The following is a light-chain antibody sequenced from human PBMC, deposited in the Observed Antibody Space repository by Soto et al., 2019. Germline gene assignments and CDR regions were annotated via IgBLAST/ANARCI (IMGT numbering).Light chain of an antibody. V-gene: IGLV1-40*01. CDR1: SSNIGAGFD. J-gene: IGLJ1*01. CDR2: DNS. CDR3: QSYDSSLSNSGCV. Sequence: QSVLTQPPSVSGAPGQTVTISCTGSSSNIGAGFDVHWYQQLPGTVPKVRIYDNSNRPSGVPDRFSGSKSGTSASLAITGLQAEDEADYYCQSYDSSLSNSGCVFGTGTKLTVL.